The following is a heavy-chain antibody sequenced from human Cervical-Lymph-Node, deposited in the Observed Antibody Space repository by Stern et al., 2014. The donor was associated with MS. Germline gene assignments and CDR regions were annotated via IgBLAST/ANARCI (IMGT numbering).Heavy chain of an antibody. CDR1: GGSISRAGYF. CDR2: SYRRRMA. CDR3: ARDRAPVTRVDVFDI. V-gene: IGHV4-31*03. J-gene: IGHJ3*02. D-gene: IGHD4-17*01. Sequence: QVQLQESGPGLVKPSQTLSLACTVSGGSISRAGYFWSWIRQHPGKGLEWIGYSYRRRMAFYYPSLKSRVSISVVTSKIQFSLKLSSVTAAATAVYYCARDRAPVTRVDVFDIWGQGTMVTVSS.